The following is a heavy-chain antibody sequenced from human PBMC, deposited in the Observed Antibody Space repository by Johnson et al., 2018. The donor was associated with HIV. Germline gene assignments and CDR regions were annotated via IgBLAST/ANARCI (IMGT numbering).Heavy chain of an antibody. Sequence: VQLVESGGGLVKPGGSLRLSCAASGFTFNNAWMSWVRQAPGKGLEWVGHIKSKTDGGATDYPAPVKDRFTISRDDSKNTLYLQINSLKTEDTAVYYCTTVRGAFDIWGQGTMVTVSS. CDR3: TTVRGAFDI. D-gene: IGHD3-16*01. CDR2: IKSKTDGGAT. CDR1: GFTFNNAW. J-gene: IGHJ3*02. V-gene: IGHV3-15*01.